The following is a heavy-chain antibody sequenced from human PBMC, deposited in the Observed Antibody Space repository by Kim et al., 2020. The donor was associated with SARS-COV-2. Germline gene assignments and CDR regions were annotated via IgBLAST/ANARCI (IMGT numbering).Heavy chain of an antibody. D-gene: IGHD1-26*01. CDR3: VTDTYDLDNSGKRGDY. Sequence: GGSLRLSCAASGFTLSSYTMNWVRQAPGKGLESVAFISISGRATTYADSVKGRFIISRDNGKNSVYLQMSSLRDEDTAVYYCVTDTYDLDNSGKRGDYWGQGTLVTVSS. V-gene: IGHV3-48*02. CDR2: ISISGRAT. CDR1: GFTLSSYT. J-gene: IGHJ4*02.